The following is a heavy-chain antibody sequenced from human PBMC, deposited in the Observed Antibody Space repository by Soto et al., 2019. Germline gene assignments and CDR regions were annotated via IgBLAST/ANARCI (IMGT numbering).Heavy chain of an antibody. J-gene: IGHJ4*02. CDR3: ARTSIAVAGTGYYFDY. Sequence: SETLSLTCTVSGGSISSGDYYWSWIRQPPGKGLEWIGYIYYSGSTYYNPSLKSRVTISVDTSKNQFSLKLSSVTAADTAVYYCARTSIAVAGTGYYFDYWGQGTLVTVSS. V-gene: IGHV4-30-4*01. D-gene: IGHD6-19*01. CDR1: GGSISSGDYY. CDR2: IYYSGST.